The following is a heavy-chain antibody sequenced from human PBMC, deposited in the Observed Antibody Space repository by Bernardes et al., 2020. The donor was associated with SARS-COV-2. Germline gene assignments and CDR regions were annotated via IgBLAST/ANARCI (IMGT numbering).Heavy chain of an antibody. CDR3: ARGPIGVAGTRVFDWFDP. J-gene: IGHJ5*02. CDR2: MNPDSANT. V-gene: IGHV1-8*01. D-gene: IGHD6-19*01. Sequence: ASVKVSCKASGYTFTNYDINWVRQAAGQGLEWMVWMNPDSANTGYAQKFQGRITMTRNTSISTAYMELSSLRSEDTAVYYCARGPIGVAGTRVFDWFDPWGQGTLVTVSS. CDR1: GYTFTNYD.